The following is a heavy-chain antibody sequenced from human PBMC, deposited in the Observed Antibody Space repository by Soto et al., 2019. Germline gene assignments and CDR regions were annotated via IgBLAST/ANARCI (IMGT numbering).Heavy chain of an antibody. CDR2: INAGNGNT. J-gene: IGHJ4*02. Sequence: QVQLVQSGAEVKKPGASVKVSCKASGYTFTSYAMHWVRQAPGQRLEWMGWINAGNGNTKYSQKFQGRVTITRDTAASTAYMELSSLRSEDTAVYYCARGDYGDFRLHFFDYWGQGTLVTVSS. CDR1: GYTFTSYA. V-gene: IGHV1-3*01. D-gene: IGHD4-17*01. CDR3: ARGDYGDFRLHFFDY.